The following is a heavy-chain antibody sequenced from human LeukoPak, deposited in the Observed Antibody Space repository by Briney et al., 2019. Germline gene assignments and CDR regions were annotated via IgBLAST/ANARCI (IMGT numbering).Heavy chain of an antibody. V-gene: IGHV1-2*02. CDR1: GYTSTSYD. CDR3: ARDRFAGCSSTSCYRAWWFDP. D-gene: IGHD2-2*01. CDR2: INPNSGGT. J-gene: IGHJ5*02. Sequence: ASVKVSCKAPGYTSTSYDINWVRQATGQGLEWMGWINPNSGGTNYAQKFQGRVTMTRDTSISTAYMELSRLRSDDTAVYYCARDRFAGCSSTSCYRAWWFDPWSQGTLVTVSS.